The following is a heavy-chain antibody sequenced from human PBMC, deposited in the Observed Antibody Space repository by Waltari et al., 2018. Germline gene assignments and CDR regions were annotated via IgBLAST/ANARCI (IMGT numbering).Heavy chain of an antibody. V-gene: IGHV3-48*01. Sequence: EVQLVESGGDLIQPGGSLRLSCAVSGLTFSIYSMNWVRQVPGKGLEWVSYISSTRGSMYYADSVKGRFTISRDNTRKSVYLQMNSLRVEDSAVYYCASGQDGTSFVLSFWGQGTKVTVSS. J-gene: IGHJ6*02. CDR1: GLTFSIYS. D-gene: IGHD3-16*01. CDR2: ISSTRGSM. CDR3: ASGQDGTSFVLSF.